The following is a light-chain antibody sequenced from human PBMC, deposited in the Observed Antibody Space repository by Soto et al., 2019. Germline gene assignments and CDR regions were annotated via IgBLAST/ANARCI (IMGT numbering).Light chain of an antibody. Sequence: QSALTQPASVSGSPGQSITVSCTGNSGDIGTYNYVSWYQQHPDKAPKLIIYDVSNRPSGVSNRFSGSKSGNTASLTISGLEAEDEAHYYCSSYTSSNTAIFGGGTKVTVL. J-gene: IGLJ2*01. CDR3: SSYTSSNTAI. CDR1: SGDIGTYNY. CDR2: DVS. V-gene: IGLV2-14*03.